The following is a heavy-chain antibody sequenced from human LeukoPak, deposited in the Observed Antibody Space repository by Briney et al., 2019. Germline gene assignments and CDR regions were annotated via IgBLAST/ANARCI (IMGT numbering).Heavy chain of an antibody. V-gene: IGHV7-4-1*02. CDR2: INTNTGNP. D-gene: IGHD3-3*01. J-gene: IGHJ4*02. CDR1: GYTFTSYA. Sequence: ASVKVSCKASGYTFTSYAMNWVRQAPGQGLEWMGWINTNTGNPTYAQGFTGRFVFSLDTSVSTAYLQISSLKAEDTAVYYCAGDNYDFWSGYYSFDYWGQGTLVTVSS. CDR3: AGDNYDFWSGYYSFDY.